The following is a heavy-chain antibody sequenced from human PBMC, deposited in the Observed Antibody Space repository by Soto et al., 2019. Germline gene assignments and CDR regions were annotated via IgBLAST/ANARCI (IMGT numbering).Heavy chain of an antibody. Sequence: QVQLVESGGGVVQPGRSLRLSCAASGFTFSSYGMHWVRQAPGKGLEWVAVIWYDGSNKYYADSVKGRFTISRDNSKNTLYLQMNSLRAEDTAVYYCAREPDEVVPAGGMDVWGQGTTVTVSS. J-gene: IGHJ6*02. V-gene: IGHV3-33*01. CDR2: IWYDGSNK. CDR1: GFTFSSYG. D-gene: IGHD2-2*01. CDR3: AREPDEVVPAGGMDV.